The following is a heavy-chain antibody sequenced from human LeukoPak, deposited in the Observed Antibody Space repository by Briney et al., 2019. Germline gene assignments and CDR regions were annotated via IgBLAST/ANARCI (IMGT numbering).Heavy chain of an antibody. CDR3: ARDGIYGDCDI. V-gene: IGHV1-3*03. J-gene: IGHJ3*02. D-gene: IGHD4-17*01. CDR1: EYTFTPYP. Sequence: ASVKVSCKASEYTFTPYPIHWVRQAPGQGLEWMGWINAGNGNTKYSQEFQGRVTITRDTSASTAYMEPSSLRSEDMAVYYCARDGIYGDCDIWGQGTMVTVSS. CDR2: INAGNGNT.